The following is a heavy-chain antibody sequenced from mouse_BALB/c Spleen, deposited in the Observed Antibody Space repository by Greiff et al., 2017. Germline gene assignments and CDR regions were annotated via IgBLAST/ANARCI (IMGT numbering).Heavy chain of an antibody. CDR3: ARGRGVYAMDY. J-gene: IGHJ4*01. CDR2: IDPSDSET. V-gene: IGHV1S127*01. Sequence: VQLQQSGPQLVRPGASVKISCKASGYSFTSYWMHWVKQRPGQGLEWIGMIDPSDSETRLNQKFKDKATLTVDKSSSTAYMQLSSPTSEDSAVYYCARGRGVYAMDYWGQGTSVTVSS. CDR1: GYSFTSYW.